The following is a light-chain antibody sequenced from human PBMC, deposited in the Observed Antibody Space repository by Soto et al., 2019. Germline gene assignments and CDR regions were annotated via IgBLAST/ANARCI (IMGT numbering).Light chain of an antibody. CDR2: FAS. CDR3: QQDYNFPRT. Sequence: DIQMTQSPSSLSASVGDRVTITCRASETIDTYLNWYQQKPGKAPRLLIYFASSLQSGVPVRFSGSGSGTEFTLTISSLQREDFATYFGQQDYNFPRTFGLGTKLEIK. CDR1: ETIDTY. J-gene: IGKJ1*01. V-gene: IGKV1-39*01.